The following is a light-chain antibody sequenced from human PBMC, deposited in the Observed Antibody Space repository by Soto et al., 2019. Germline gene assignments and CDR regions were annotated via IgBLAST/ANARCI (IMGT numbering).Light chain of an antibody. CDR2: ATS. CDR3: QQYATSPIT. V-gene: IGKV3-15*01. CDR1: QSVNDN. Sequence: VTHSPDTLSAPPGPRVSLSCRASQSVNDNLAWYQQKPVQAPRLLIFATSSRAPGVPARFSGSGTGTDFTLTINILQAEDFALYYCQQYATSPITFGQGTRLEIK. J-gene: IGKJ5*01.